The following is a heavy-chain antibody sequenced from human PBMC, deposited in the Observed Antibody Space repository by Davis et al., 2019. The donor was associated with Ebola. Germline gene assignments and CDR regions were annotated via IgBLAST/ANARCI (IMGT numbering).Heavy chain of an antibody. J-gene: IGHJ3*02. D-gene: IGHD2-8*01. V-gene: IGHV3-30-3*01. CDR3: ARKGPDIVLMVYDAFDI. CDR1: GFTFSSYA. CDR2: ISYDGSNK. Sequence: PGGSLRLSCAASGFTFSSYAMHWVRQAPGKGLEWVAVISYDGSNKYYADSVKGRFTISRDNSKNTLYLQMNSLRAEDTAVYYCARKGPDIVLMVYDAFDIWGQGTMVTVSS.